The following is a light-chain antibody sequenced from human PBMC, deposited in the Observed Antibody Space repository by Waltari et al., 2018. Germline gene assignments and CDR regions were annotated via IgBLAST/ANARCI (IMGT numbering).Light chain of an antibody. CDR1: QSVLYSSNNKNY. CDR2: LAS. V-gene: IGKV4-1*01. J-gene: IGKJ1*01. Sequence: DIVMTQSPDSLAVSLGERPTINCKSSQSVLYSSNNKNYLAWYQQKPGQPPKLLIYLASTRESGVPDRFSGSGSGTAFTLTISSLQAEDVAVYYCQQYYSTPRTFGQGTKVEIK. CDR3: QQYYSTPRT.